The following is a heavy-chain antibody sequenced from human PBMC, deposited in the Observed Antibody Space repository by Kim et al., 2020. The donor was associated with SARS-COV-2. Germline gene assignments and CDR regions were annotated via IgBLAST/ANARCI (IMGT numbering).Heavy chain of an antibody. D-gene: IGHD3-10*01. J-gene: IGHJ5*02. V-gene: IGHV3-11*04. CDR3: AREGMVRGVIWFDP. Sequence: ADAVKGRFTISKDNAKKSLYLQMNSLRAEDTAVYYCAREGMVRGVIWFDPWGQGTLVTVSS.